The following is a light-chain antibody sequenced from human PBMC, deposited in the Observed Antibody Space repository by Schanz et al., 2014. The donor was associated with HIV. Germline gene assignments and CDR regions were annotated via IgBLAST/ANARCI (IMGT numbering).Light chain of an antibody. J-gene: IGLJ3*02. Sequence: QSVLTQPPSASGTPGQRVTISCSGSISNIGSYNVYWYQQLPGTAPKLLIYNNNQRPSGVPDRFSGSKSGTSASLAISGLRSEDEADYFCETWDDSLSGVFGGGTKLTVL. CDR1: ISNIGSYN. V-gene: IGLV1-47*01. CDR3: ETWDDSLSGV. CDR2: NNN.